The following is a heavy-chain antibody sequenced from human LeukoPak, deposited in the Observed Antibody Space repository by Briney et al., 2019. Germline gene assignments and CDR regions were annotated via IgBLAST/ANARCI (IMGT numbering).Heavy chain of an antibody. CDR3: TTEPSYSSSWVDY. V-gene: IGHV3-15*01. CDR2: IKSKTDGGTT. D-gene: IGHD6-13*01. J-gene: IGHJ4*02. CDR1: GFTFSNAW. Sequence: KPGGSLRLSCAASGFTFSNAWMSWVRQAPGKGLEWVGRIKSKTDGGTTDYAAPVKGRFTISRDDSNNTLYLQMNSLKTEDTAVYYCTTEPSYSSSWVDYWGQGTLVTVSS.